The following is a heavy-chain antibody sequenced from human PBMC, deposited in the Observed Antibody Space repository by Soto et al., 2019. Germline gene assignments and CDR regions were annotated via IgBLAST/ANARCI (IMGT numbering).Heavy chain of an antibody. Sequence: SLRLSCAASGFTFSSFGMHWVRQAPGKGLEWVAVIWYDGSNKYYADSVKGRFTISRDNSKNTLYLQMNSLRAEDTAVYYCARVRIGTLYYYYYMDVWGKRTTVTVSS. CDR1: GFTFSSFG. CDR3: ARVRIGTLYYYYYMDV. D-gene: IGHD3-16*01. J-gene: IGHJ6*03. V-gene: IGHV3-33*01. CDR2: IWYDGSNK.